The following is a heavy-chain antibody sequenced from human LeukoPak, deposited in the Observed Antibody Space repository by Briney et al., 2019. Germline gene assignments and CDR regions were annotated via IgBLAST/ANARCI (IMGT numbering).Heavy chain of an antibody. CDR3: VKDIRLST. J-gene: IGHJ3*01. CDR2: IGSSGGST. D-gene: IGHD5-12*01. V-gene: IGHV3-23*01. Sequence: PGGSLRLSCAASGFNFITAAMTWVRQAPGKGLEWVSLIGSSGGSTYYADSVKGRFTISRDNSNHTLSLQMNSLRVEDTAIYYCVKDIRLSTWGLGTMVTVSS. CDR1: GFNFITAA.